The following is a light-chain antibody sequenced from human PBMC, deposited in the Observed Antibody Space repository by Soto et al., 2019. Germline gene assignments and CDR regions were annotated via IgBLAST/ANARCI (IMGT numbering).Light chain of an antibody. CDR1: QVISTS. J-gene: IGKJ5*01. V-gene: IGKV1-9*01. CDR2: AAS. Sequence: DIQLTHSPSFLSPSIGERVTITSRASQVISTSLAWYQVKPGKAPKLLIYAASTLESGVPSRFSATVSGTEFSLTITSLQPEDFATYYCQQLFDSPITFGQGTRLEIK. CDR3: QQLFDSPIT.